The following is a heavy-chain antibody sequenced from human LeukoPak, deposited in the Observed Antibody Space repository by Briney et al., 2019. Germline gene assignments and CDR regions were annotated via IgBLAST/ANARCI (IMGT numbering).Heavy chain of an antibody. CDR3: ARDPYSSSWTYDY. CDR1: GFTFSSYW. V-gene: IGHV3-21*01. J-gene: IGHJ4*02. CDR2: ISSSSSYI. Sequence: GGSLRLSCAASGFTFSSYWMSWVRQAPGKGLEWVSYISSSSSYIYYADSVKGRFTISRDNAKNSLYLQMNSLRAEDTAVYYCARDPYSSSWTYDYWGQGTLVTVSS. D-gene: IGHD6-13*01.